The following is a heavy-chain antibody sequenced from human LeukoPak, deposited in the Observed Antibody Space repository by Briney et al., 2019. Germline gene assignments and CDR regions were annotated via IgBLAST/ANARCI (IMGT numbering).Heavy chain of an antibody. D-gene: IGHD2-2*01. Sequence: SETLSLTCTVSGGSISSGSYYWSWIRQPAGKGLEWIGRIYTSGSTNYNPSLKSRVTISVGTSKNQFPLKLSSLTAADTAVYYCARGLGYCSSTSSPTDAFDIWGQGTMVTVSS. CDR1: GGSISSGSYY. CDR2: IYTSGST. V-gene: IGHV4-61*02. CDR3: ARGLGYCSSTSSPTDAFDI. J-gene: IGHJ3*02.